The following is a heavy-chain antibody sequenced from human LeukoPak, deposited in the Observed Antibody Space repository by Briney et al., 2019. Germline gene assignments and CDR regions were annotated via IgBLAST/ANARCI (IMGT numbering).Heavy chain of an antibody. CDR3: ASGKDYDFWSSFDY. J-gene: IGHJ4*02. D-gene: IGHD3-3*01. Sequence: GRSLRLSCAASGLTFSSYAMHWVRQAPGKGLEWVAVISYDGSNKYYADSVKGRFTISRDNSKNTLYLQMNNLRAEDTAVYYCASGKDYDFWSSFDYWGQGTLVTVSS. CDR2: ISYDGSNK. CDR1: GLTFSSYA. V-gene: IGHV3-30-3*01.